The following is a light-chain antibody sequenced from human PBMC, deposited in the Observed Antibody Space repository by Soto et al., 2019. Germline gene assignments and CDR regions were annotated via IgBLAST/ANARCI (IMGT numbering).Light chain of an antibody. V-gene: IGKV3-11*01. J-gene: IGKJ3*01. CDR3: QLRSNWPPQVT. Sequence: EIVLTQSPATLSLSPGERATLSCRASQSVSSYLAWYQQKPGQAPRLLIYDASNRATGIPAKLSGSRSGTDFTLPISSLEPEDFAVYYCQLRSNWPPQVTLGPGTKVDIK. CDR2: DAS. CDR1: QSVSSY.